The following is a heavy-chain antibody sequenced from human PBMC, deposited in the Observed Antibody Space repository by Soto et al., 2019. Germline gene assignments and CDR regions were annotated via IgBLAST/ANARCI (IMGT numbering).Heavy chain of an antibody. J-gene: IGHJ4*02. CDR3: ARHGGDCSGGSCYSDY. V-gene: IGHV4-39*01. CDR1: GGSISSNIYY. CDR2: IYYSGRT. Sequence: QLQLQESGPGLVKPSETLSLTCTVSGGSISSNIYYWGWIRQPPGKGLEWIWSIYYSGRTYHNPSLKSRITISVDTSKNQFSLMLSSVTAADTAVYYCARHGGDCSGGSCYSDYWGQGTLVTVSS. D-gene: IGHD2-15*01.